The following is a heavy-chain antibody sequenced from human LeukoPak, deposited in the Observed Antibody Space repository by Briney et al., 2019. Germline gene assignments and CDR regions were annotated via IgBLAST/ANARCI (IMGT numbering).Heavy chain of an antibody. CDR2: INHSGYT. V-gene: IGHV4-34*01. CDR3: TRMTTGHDY. D-gene: IGHD4-17*01. CDR1: GVSFDDYY. J-gene: IGHJ4*02. Sequence: SETLSLTCAVSGVSFDDYYWSWVRQTPGKGREWIGEINHSGYTNDSPSLKSRVTLSIDTSRKQLSLNLRSVTVADAGIYYCTRMTTGHDYWGQGTLVTVSS.